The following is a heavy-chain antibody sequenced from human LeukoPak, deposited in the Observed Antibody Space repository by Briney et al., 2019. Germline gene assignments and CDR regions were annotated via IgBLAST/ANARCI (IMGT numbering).Heavy chain of an antibody. CDR1: GFTFSSYE. CDR3: ARQSYCSGGSCYPYYFDY. Sequence: SGGSLRLSCAASGFTFSSYEMNWVRQAPGKGLEWVSFISRSGATIYYADSVKGRFTISRDNAKNSLYLQMSSLRAEDTAVYYCARQSYCSGGSCYPYYFDYWGQGTLVTVSS. CDR2: ISRSGATI. D-gene: IGHD2-15*01. J-gene: IGHJ4*02. V-gene: IGHV3-48*03.